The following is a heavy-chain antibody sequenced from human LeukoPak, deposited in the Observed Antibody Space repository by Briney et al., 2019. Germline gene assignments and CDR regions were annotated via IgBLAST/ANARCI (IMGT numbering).Heavy chain of an antibody. Sequence: SETLSLTRTLSGGSISSYYWSSIRQPPGKGLEWIGYIYYSGSTNYNPSLKRRVSISVNTSKNQFSLKLSSVTAADTAVYYFARGGSVLWFGESTLDYWGQGTLVTVSS. CDR2: IYYSGST. CDR1: GGSISSYY. J-gene: IGHJ4*02. D-gene: IGHD3-10*01. CDR3: ARGGSVLWFGESTLDY. V-gene: IGHV4-59*08.